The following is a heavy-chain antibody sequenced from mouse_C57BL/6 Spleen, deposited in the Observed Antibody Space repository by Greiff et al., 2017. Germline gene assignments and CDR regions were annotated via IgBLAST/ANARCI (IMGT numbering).Heavy chain of an antibody. D-gene: IGHD1-1*01. Sequence: LVESGAELVRPGASVKLSCTASGFNIKDDYMHWVKQRPEQGLEWIGWIDPENGDTEYASKFQGKATITADTSSNTAYLQLSSLTSEDTAVYYCTTGGYGSSYRDYWGQGTTLTVSS. CDR3: TTGGYGSSYRDY. CDR2: IDPENGDT. V-gene: IGHV14-4*01. CDR1: GFNIKDDY. J-gene: IGHJ2*01.